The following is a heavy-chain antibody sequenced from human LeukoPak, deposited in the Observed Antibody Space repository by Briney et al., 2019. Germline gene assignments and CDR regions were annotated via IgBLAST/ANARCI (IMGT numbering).Heavy chain of an antibody. CDR2: IKQDGSAK. D-gene: IGHD6-13*01. CDR3: AREGWGSSSWRDY. J-gene: IGHJ4*02. Sequence: GGSLGLSCTASGFTFSNYWMSWVRQAPGKGLEWVANIKQDGSAKYYVDSVKGRFTISRDNAKNSLYLQMNSLRAEDTAVYYCAREGWGSSSWRDYWGQGTLVTVSS. CDR1: GFTFSNYW. V-gene: IGHV3-7*01.